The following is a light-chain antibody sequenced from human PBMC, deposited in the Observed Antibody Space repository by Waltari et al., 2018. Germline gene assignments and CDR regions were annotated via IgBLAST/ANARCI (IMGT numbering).Light chain of an antibody. Sequence: DIQMTQSPSSLSASVGNRVTITCRASQSISSYLSWYQQKPGRAPKILSYPASSLESGVPSRFSCSGSGRDFTLIISSLQPEDFATYSCQQSYSQTRTFGQGTKVEI. CDR3: QQSYSQTRT. J-gene: IGKJ1*01. CDR1: QSISSY. V-gene: IGKV1-39*01. CDR2: PAS.